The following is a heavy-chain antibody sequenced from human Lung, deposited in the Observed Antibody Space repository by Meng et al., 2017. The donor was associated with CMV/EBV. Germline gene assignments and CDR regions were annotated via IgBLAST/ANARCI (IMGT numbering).Heavy chain of an antibody. Sequence: CAASGFPFSPYWMHWVRQAPGKGLVWVSRINSGGSSTDYADSVKGRFTISRDNAKNTLYLQMNSLRAEDTAVYYCARGEYGDYDSIDYWGQGTLVTVSS. D-gene: IGHD4-17*01. CDR2: INSGGSST. CDR3: ARGEYGDYDSIDY. V-gene: IGHV3-74*01. CDR1: GFPFSPYW. J-gene: IGHJ4*02.